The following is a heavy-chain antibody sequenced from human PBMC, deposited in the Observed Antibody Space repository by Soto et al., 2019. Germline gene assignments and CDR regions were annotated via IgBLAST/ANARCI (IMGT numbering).Heavy chain of an antibody. CDR2: INPNSGGT. V-gene: IGHV1-2*02. CDR3: ARDPGDTNFDY. CDR1: GYTFTGYY. Sequence: ASVKVSSKASGYTFTGYYMHWVRQAPGQGLEWMGWINPNSGGTNYAQKFQGRVTMTRDTSISTAYMELSRLRSDDTAVYYCARDPGDTNFDYWGQGTLVIVSS. J-gene: IGHJ4*02. D-gene: IGHD5-18*01.